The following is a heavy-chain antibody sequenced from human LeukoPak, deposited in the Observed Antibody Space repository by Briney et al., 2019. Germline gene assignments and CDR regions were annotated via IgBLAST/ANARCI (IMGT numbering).Heavy chain of an antibody. CDR1: GFTVSSNY. Sequence: GGSLRLSCAASGFTVSSNYMSWVRQAPGKGLEWVSVIYSGGSTYYADSVKGRFTISRDNSKNTLYLQMNSLRAEDTAVYYCARKSVRSGEDYWGQGTLVTVSS. D-gene: IGHD3-3*01. CDR2: IYSGGST. J-gene: IGHJ4*02. V-gene: IGHV3-53*01. CDR3: ARKSVRSGEDY.